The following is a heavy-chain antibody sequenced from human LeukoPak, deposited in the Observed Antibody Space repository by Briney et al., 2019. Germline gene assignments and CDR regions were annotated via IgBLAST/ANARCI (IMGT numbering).Heavy chain of an antibody. J-gene: IGHJ4*02. Sequence: SETLSLTCVVYGWSFGGSYWTWIRQPPGKGLQYIGEINPSGSPIYNPSLEGRVTISVDTSNNQFSLKLNSVTAADTAVHFCARRTYYYDDNAQARDYWGRGTLVTVSS. CDR3: ARRTYYYDDNAQARDY. V-gene: IGHV4-34*01. CDR1: GWSFGGSY. D-gene: IGHD3-22*01. CDR2: INPSGSP.